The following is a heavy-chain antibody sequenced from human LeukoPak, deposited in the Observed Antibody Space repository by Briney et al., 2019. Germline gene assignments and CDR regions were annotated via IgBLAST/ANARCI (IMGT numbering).Heavy chain of an antibody. V-gene: IGHV4-30-2*01. J-gene: IGHJ4*02. CDR3: ARDRACSNGVCSYFDY. CDR1: GGSIIVAAYS. CDR2: IYHTGRT. D-gene: IGHD2-8*01. Sequence: PSQTLSLTCAVSGGSIIVAAYSWGWIRQPPGKGLEWIGYIYHTGRTSYNPSLKSRVTISVDRSKNQFSLKLNSVTAADTAVYYCARDRACSNGVCSYFDYWGQGTVVTVSS.